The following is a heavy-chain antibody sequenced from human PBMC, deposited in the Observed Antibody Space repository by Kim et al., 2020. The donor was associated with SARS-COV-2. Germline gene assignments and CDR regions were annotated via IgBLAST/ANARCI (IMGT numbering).Heavy chain of an antibody. J-gene: IGHJ6*02. CDR3: AKDKPYGDYWHGMDV. CDR2: ISWNSGSI. D-gene: IGHD4-17*01. Sequence: GGSLRLSCAASGFTFDDYAMNWVRQAPGKGLEWVSGISWNSGSIGYADSVKGRFTISRDNAKNSLYLQMNSLRAEDTALYYCAKDKPYGDYWHGMDVWGQGTTVTVSS. V-gene: IGHV3-9*01. CDR1: GFTFDDYA.